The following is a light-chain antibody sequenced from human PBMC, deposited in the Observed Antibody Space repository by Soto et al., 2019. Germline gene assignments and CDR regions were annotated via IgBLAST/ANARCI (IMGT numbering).Light chain of an antibody. CDR1: SSDVGGYNY. CDR3: SSYTSIITVV. J-gene: IGLJ2*01. CDR2: DVN. Sequence: QSALTQPASVSGSTGQSITSSCTGTSSDVGGYNYVSWYQHHPGKAPKLLIYDVNNRPSGVSDRFSGSKSGNTASLTISGLQTEDEADYYCSSYTSIITVVFGGGTKLTVL. V-gene: IGLV2-14*01.